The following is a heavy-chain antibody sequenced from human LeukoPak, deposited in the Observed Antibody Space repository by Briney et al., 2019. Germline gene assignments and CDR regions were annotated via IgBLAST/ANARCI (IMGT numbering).Heavy chain of an antibody. J-gene: IGHJ4*02. D-gene: IGHD2-15*01. CDR1: GGSISSSSYY. Sequence: SETLSLTCTVSGGSISSSSYYWGWIRQPPGKGLEWIGSIYYSGSTYYNPSLKSRVTISVDTSKNQFSLKLSSATAADTAVYYCARTIAGGYCSGGSCFYDYWGQGTLVTVSS. V-gene: IGHV4-39*01. CDR3: ARTIAGGYCSGGSCFYDY. CDR2: IYYSGST.